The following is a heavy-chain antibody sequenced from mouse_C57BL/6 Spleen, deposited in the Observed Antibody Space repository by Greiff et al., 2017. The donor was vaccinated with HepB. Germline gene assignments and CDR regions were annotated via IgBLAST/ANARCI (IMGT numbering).Heavy chain of an antibody. CDR1: GYTFTSYG. V-gene: IGHV1-81*01. Sequence: QVQLKQSGAELARPGASVKLSCKASGYTFTSYGLSWVKQRTGQGLEWIGEIYPRSGNTYYNEKFKGKATLTADKSSSTAYMELRSLTSEDSAVYFCADYYGSSQAWFAYWGQGTLVTVSA. D-gene: IGHD1-1*01. CDR2: IYPRSGNT. CDR3: ADYYGSSQAWFAY. J-gene: IGHJ3*01.